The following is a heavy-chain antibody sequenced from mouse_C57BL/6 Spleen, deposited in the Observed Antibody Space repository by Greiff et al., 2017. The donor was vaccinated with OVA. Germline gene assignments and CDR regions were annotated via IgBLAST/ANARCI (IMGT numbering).Heavy chain of an antibody. D-gene: IGHD1-1*01. Sequence: EVKLQESGGGLVKPGGSLKLSCAASGFTFSDYGMHWVRQAPEKGLEWVAYISSGSSTIYYADTVKGRFTISRDNAKNTLFLQMTSLRSEDTAMYYCARRDTTVVVDYWGQGTTLTVSS. V-gene: IGHV5-17*01. J-gene: IGHJ2*01. CDR3: ARRDTTVVVDY. CDR2: ISSGSSTI. CDR1: GFTFSDYG.